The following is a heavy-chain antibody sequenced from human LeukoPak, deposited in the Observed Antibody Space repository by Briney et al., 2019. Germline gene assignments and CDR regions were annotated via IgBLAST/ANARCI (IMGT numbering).Heavy chain of an antibody. D-gene: IGHD5-18*01. CDR2: IYPGDSDT. CDR1: GSSFTSYW. Sequence: GASLKISCKGSGSSFTSYWIGWVRQMPGEGLEWIGIIYPGDSDTRYSPSFQGQVTISADKSISTAYLQWSSLKASDTAMYYCARPRYSYAMYYFDYWGQGTLVTVSS. J-gene: IGHJ4*02. CDR3: ARPRYSYAMYYFDY. V-gene: IGHV5-51*01.